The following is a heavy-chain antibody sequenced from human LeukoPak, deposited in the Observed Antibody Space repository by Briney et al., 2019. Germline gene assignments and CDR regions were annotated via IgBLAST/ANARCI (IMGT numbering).Heavy chain of an antibody. CDR1: GFTFSSYA. Sequence: PGGSLRLSCAASGFTFSSYAMHWVRQAPGKGLEWVAVISYDGSNKYYADSVKGRFTISRDNSKNTLYLQMNSLRAEDTAVYYCARVPIQLWHIYYFDYWGQGTLVTVSS. CDR2: ISYDGSNK. CDR3: ARVPIQLWHIYYFDY. V-gene: IGHV3-30-3*01. J-gene: IGHJ4*02. D-gene: IGHD5-18*01.